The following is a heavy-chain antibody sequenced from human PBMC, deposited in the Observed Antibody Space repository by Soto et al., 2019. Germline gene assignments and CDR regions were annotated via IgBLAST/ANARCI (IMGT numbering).Heavy chain of an antibody. V-gene: IGHV3-48*02. Sequence: ASLRLSCVASGFTFSNLAMAWVRQAPGEGLEWVSYISSSSGTIYYADSVKGRFTISRDNAKNSLYLQMNSLRDEDTAVYYCARDFVDHRYYYYGMDVWGQGTTVTVSS. CDR1: GFTFSNLA. CDR3: ARDFVDHRYYYYGMDV. CDR2: ISSSSGTI. D-gene: IGHD5-12*01. J-gene: IGHJ6*02.